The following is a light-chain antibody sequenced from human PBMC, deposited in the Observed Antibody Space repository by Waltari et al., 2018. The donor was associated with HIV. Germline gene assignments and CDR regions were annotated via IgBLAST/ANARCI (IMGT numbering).Light chain of an antibody. CDR2: DLN. J-gene: IGLJ2*01. Sequence: QSALTQPRSVSGYPGQSVHIPCTGTSRDVGIYKYVSGYQQHPGKVPKLLIYDLNDRPSGVPDRFSGSKSGTTASLTISGLQAEDEAFYYCCSYAGSYTLIFGGGTKLTVL. CDR1: SRDVGIYKY. CDR3: CSYAGSYTLI. V-gene: IGLV2-11*01.